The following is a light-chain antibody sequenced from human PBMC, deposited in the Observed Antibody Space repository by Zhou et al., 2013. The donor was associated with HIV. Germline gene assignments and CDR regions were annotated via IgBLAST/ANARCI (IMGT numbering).Light chain of an antibody. V-gene: IGKV1-12*01. J-gene: IGKJ4*01. CDR1: QGSSSW. CDR2: ATS. CDR3: QQANSFSVT. Sequence: DIQMTQSPSSLSASVGDTVTITCRASQGSSSWLAWYQQKPGKAPKLLIYATSTLQSGVPSRFSGSGSGTDYTLTIYSLQPEDFATYYCQQANSFSVTFGGGTKVEAK.